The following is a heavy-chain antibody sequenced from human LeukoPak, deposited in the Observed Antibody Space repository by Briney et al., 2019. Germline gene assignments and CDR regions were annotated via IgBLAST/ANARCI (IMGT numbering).Heavy chain of an antibody. D-gene: IGHD5-18*01. Sequence: GGSLRLSCAASGFTFSSYGMHWVRQAPGKGLEWVAVISYDGSNKYYTDSVKGRFTISRDNSKNTLYLQMNSLRAEDTAVYYCAKENTAMALDYWGLGTLVTVSS. CDR1: GFTFSSYG. J-gene: IGHJ4*02. CDR2: ISYDGSNK. V-gene: IGHV3-30*18. CDR3: AKENTAMALDY.